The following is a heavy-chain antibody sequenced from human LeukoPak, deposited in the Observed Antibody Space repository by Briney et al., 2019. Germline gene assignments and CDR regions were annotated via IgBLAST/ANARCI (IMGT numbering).Heavy chain of an antibody. J-gene: IGHJ4*02. CDR1: GGTFSNYA. V-gene: IGHV1-69*06. CDR3: ARGDTMVRGVGVYDY. CDR2: IIPIFGTA. D-gene: IGHD3-10*01. Sequence: ASVKVSCKASGGTFSNYAISWVRQAPGQGLEWMGGIIPIFGTANYAQKFRGRVTITADKSTRTAYMELSSLRSDDTAVYYCARGDTMVRGVGVYDYWGQGTLVTVSS.